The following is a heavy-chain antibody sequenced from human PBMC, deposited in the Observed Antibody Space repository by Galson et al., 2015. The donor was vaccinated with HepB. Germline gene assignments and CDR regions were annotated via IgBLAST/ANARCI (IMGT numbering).Heavy chain of an antibody. CDR3: ARDGCSSTSCYLAFDY. V-gene: IGHV3-30*04. D-gene: IGHD2-2*01. CDR2: KSYDGSNK. Sequence: SLRLSCAASGFTFSSYAMHWVRQAPGKGLEWVAVKSYDGSNKYYADSVKGRFTISRDNAKNSLYLQMNSLRAEDTAVYYCARDGCSSTSCYLAFDYWGQGTLVTVSS. CDR1: GFTFSSYA. J-gene: IGHJ4*02.